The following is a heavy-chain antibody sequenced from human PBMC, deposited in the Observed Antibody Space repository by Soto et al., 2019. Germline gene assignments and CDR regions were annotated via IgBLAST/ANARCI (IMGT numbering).Heavy chain of an antibody. V-gene: IGHV4-59*01. Sequence: SETLSLTCTVSGGSISSYYWSWIRQPPGKGLEWIGYIYYSGSTNYNPSLKSRVTISVDTSKNQFSLKLSSVTAADAAVYYCARDPGYSGSFKYGMDVWGQGTTVTVSS. CDR3: ARDPGYSGSFKYGMDV. D-gene: IGHD1-26*01. J-gene: IGHJ6*02. CDR2: IYYSGST. CDR1: GGSISSYY.